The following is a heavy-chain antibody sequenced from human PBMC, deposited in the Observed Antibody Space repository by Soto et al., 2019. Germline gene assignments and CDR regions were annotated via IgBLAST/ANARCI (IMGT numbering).Heavy chain of an antibody. CDR3: ARGREYSFGYNWFDP. CDR2: INPTEGRT. J-gene: IGHJ5*02. CDR1: GYPFTAYH. D-gene: IGHD4-4*01. V-gene: IGHV1-46*01. Sequence: QVQLVQSGAEVRKPGASVKLSCQTSGYPFTAYHMHWVRQASGQGLEWMGVINPTEGRTRYSQKFQDRGTMTRDTSTSTVYMELSSLRSEDTAIYFCARGREYSFGYNWFDPWGQGTLVTVSS.